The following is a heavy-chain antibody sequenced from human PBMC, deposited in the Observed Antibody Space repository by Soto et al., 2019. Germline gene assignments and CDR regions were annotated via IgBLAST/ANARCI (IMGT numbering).Heavy chain of an antibody. CDR2: ISAHNGNT. CDR1: GYGFTTYG. CDR3: ARGRYGDY. J-gene: IGHJ4*02. D-gene: IGHD1-1*01. Sequence: QVHLVQSGAEVKKPGASVKVSCKGSGYGFTTYGITWVRQAPGQGLEWMAWISAHNGNTKYAQKLQGRVTVSRDTSTSTAYMELRSLRSDDTAVYYCARGRYGDYWGQRALVTVSS. V-gene: IGHV1-18*01.